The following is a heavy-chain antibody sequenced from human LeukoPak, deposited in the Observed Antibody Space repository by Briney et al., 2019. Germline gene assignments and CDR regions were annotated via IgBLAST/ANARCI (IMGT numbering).Heavy chain of an antibody. CDR3: AKSAFRRYFDWLLYFDY. CDR2: ISYDGSNK. V-gene: IGHV3-30*18. Sequence: GGSLRLSCAASGFTFSNYWMSWVRQAPGKGLEWVAVISYDGSNKYYADSVKGRFTISRDNSKNTLYLQMNSLRAGDTAVYYCAKSAFRRYFDWLLYFDYWGQGTLVTVSS. D-gene: IGHD3-9*01. CDR1: GFTFSNYW. J-gene: IGHJ4*02.